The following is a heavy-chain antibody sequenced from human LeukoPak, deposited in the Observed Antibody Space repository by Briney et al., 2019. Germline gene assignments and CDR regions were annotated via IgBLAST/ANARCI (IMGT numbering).Heavy chain of an antibody. J-gene: IGHJ5*02. CDR2: IDKEKNSYAT. V-gene: IGHV3-73*01. Sequence: GGSLKLSCAASGFTFSRSPIHWVRQSFGKGLEWIGHIDKEKNSYATASAYAVSVEGRFTVSRDDSKNMAFLQMSGLKTEDTALYFCTRDSGTYNWLDPWGQGTLVTVSS. CDR1: GFTFSRSP. CDR3: TRDSGTYNWLDP. D-gene: IGHD1-26*01.